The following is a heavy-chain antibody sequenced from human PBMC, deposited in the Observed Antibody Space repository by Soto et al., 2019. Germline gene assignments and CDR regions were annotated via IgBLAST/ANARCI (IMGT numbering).Heavy chain of an antibody. CDR2: ISAYNGNT. V-gene: IGHV1-18*01. CDR3: ARDQGTYYDFWSGLNNWFDP. Sequence: ASVKVSCKASGYTFTSYGISWVRQAPGQGLEWMGWISAYNGNTNYAQKLQGRVTMTTDTSTSTAYMELRSLRSDDTAVYYCARDQGTYYDFWSGLNNWFDPWGQGTLVTVSS. CDR1: GYTFTSYG. D-gene: IGHD3-3*01. J-gene: IGHJ5*02.